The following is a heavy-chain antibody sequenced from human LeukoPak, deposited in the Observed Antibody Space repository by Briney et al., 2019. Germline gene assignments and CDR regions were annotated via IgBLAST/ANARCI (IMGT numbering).Heavy chain of an antibody. D-gene: IGHD1-1*01. J-gene: IGHJ4*02. CDR1: GFTFSDHA. Sequence: GGSLRLSCEASGFTFSDHAMSWVRQAPGKGLEWVSALSHDGVVAYYADSVKGRFSISRDNSRNTLYLQVSSLRGEDTAVYYCARHEYEGVRNWNDVFDYWGQGTLVTVSS. CDR2: LSHDGVVA. V-gene: IGHV3-23*01. CDR3: ARHEYEGVRNWNDVFDY.